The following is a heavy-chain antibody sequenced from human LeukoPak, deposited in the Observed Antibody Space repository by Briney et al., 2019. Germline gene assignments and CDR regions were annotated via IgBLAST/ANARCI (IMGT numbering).Heavy chain of an antibody. CDR3: ARYLDYGGNSRVFQH. Sequence: GSLRLSCAASGFTFSSYEMNWVRQPPGKGLEWIGEINHGGSTNYNPSLKSRVTISVDTSKNQFSLKPSSVTAADTAVYYCARYLDYGGNSRVFQHWGQGTLVTVSS. CDR2: INHGGST. V-gene: IGHV4-34*01. CDR1: GFTFSSYE. J-gene: IGHJ1*01. D-gene: IGHD4-23*01.